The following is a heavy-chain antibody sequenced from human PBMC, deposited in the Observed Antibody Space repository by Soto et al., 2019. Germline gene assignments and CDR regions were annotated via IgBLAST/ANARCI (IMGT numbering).Heavy chain of an antibody. CDR1: GGSFSGYY. J-gene: IGHJ4*02. CDR3: ARLPINIAARPANDY. Sequence: SETLSLTCAVYGGSFSGYYWSWIRQPPGKGLEWIGEINHSGSTNYNPSLKSRVTISVDTSKNQFSLKLSSVTAADTAVYYCARLPINIAARPANDYWGQGTLVTVSS. D-gene: IGHD6-6*01. V-gene: IGHV4-34*01. CDR2: INHSGST.